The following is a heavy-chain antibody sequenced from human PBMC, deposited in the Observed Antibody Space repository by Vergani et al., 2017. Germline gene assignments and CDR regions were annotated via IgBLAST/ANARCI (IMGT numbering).Heavy chain of an antibody. V-gene: IGHV4-38-2*02. D-gene: IGHD3-9*01. CDR1: AYSISSGFF. Sequence: QVQLQESGPGLVRPSETLSLTCTVSAYSISSGFFWGWIRQPPGKGLEWIGSMDYNGLAYYSPSLKSRVTISVDTPKNHFSLELSSVTAADTAVYYCVRDKTYYDTLIGYAGYYFDSCRQGALVTVS. CDR3: VRDKTYYDTLIGYAGYYFDS. J-gene: IGHJ4*02. CDR2: MDYNGLA.